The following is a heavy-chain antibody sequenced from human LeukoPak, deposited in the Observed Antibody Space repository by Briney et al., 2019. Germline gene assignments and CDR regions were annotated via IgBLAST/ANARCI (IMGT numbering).Heavy chain of an antibody. V-gene: IGHV1-8*03. CDR3: ARTPLNYYDSSGVIDY. D-gene: IGHD3-22*01. J-gene: IGHJ4*02. CDR1: GYTFTSYD. CDR2: MNPNSGNT. Sequence: GASVKVSCKASGYTFTSYDINWVRQATGQGLEWIGWMNPNSGNTGYAQKFQGRVTITRNTSISTAYMELSSLRSEDTAVYYCARTPLNYYDSSGVIDYWGQGTLVTVSS.